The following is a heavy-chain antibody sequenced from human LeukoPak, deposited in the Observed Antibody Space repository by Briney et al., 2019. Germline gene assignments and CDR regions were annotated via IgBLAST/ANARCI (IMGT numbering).Heavy chain of an antibody. Sequence: GGSLRLSCAASRFTFSSYAMNWVCQAPGKGLEWVSSISSSSSYIYYADSVKGRFTISRDNAKNSLYLQMNSLRAEDTAVYYCARDHPYGSESYDFDYWGQGTLVTVSS. V-gene: IGHV3-21*01. J-gene: IGHJ4*02. CDR1: RFTFSSYA. D-gene: IGHD3-10*01. CDR2: ISSSSSYI. CDR3: ARDHPYGSESYDFDY.